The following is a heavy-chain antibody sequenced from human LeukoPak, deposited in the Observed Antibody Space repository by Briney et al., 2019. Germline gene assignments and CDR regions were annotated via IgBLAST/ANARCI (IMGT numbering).Heavy chain of an antibody. Sequence: SETLSLTCTVSGGSISGSDLYWSWIRQPPGKGLEWIGYIYYSGSTNYNPSLKSRVTISVDTSKNQFSLKLSSVTAADTAVYYCARHDLWSFDPWGQGTLVTVSS. D-gene: IGHD3-16*01. V-gene: IGHV4-61*05. CDR1: GGSISGSDLY. J-gene: IGHJ5*02. CDR3: ARHDLWSFDP. CDR2: IYYSGST.